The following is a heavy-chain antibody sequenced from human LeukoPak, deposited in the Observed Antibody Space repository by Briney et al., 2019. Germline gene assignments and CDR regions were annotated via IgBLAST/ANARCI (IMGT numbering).Heavy chain of an antibody. D-gene: IGHD3-16*01. CDR1: GGSISSSSYY. CDR3: ASSILRGSDAFDI. Sequence: SETLSLTCTVSGGSISSSSYYWGWIRQPPGKGLEWIGSIYYSGSTNYNPSLKSRITISVDTSKNQFSLKLNSVTPEDTAVYYCASSILRGSDAFDIWGQGTMVTVSS. J-gene: IGHJ3*02. CDR2: IYYSGST. V-gene: IGHV4-39*07.